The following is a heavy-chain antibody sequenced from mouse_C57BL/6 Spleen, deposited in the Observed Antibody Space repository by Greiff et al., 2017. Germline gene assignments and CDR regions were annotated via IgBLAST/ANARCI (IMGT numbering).Heavy chain of an antibody. J-gene: IGHJ3*01. V-gene: IGHV5-17*01. CDR2: ISSGSSTI. CDR1: GFTFSDYG. D-gene: IGHD1-3*01. CDR3: ARSGCYRGAWFAY. Sequence: EVQLVESGGGLVKPGGSLKLSCAASGFTFSDYGMHWVRQAPEKGLEWVAYISSGSSTIYYADTVKGRFTISRDNAKNTLFLQMTSLRSEDTAMYYCARSGCYRGAWFAYWGQGTLVTVSA.